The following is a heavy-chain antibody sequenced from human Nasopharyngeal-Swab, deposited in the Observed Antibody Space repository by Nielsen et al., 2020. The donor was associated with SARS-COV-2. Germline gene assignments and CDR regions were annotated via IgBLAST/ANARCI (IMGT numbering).Heavy chain of an antibody. J-gene: IGHJ4*02. V-gene: IGHV3-9*01. D-gene: IGHD6-13*01. CDR3: ARVDSWSSFEDY. CDR2: ISWNSGSI. CDR1: GFTFDDYA. Sequence: SLKISCAASGFTFDDYAMHWVRQAPGKGLEWVSGISWNSGSIGYADSVKGRFTISRDNAKNTLYLQMNSLRAEDTAVYYCARVDSWSSFEDYWGQGTLVTVSS.